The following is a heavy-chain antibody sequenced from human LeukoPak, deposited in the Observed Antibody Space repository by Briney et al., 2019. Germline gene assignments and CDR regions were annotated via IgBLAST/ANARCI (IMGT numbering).Heavy chain of an antibody. Sequence: ASVNVSCKVSGYTLTELSMHWVRQAPGKGLEWMGGFDPEDGETIYAQKFQGRVTMTEDTSTDTAYMELSSLRSEDTAVYYCATALVDVHGKDYWGQGTLVTVSS. CDR1: GYTLTELS. J-gene: IGHJ4*02. V-gene: IGHV1-24*01. CDR2: FDPEDGET. CDR3: ATALVDVHGKDY. D-gene: IGHD1-26*01.